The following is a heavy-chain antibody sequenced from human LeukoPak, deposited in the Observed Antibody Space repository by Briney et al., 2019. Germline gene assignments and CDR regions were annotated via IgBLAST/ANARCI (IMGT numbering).Heavy chain of an antibody. J-gene: IGHJ4*02. CDR3: VGSRSYYAFDY. Sequence: QTGGSLILSCAVSGFTFSGYAMHWVRQAPGKGLEWVAVISYDGNNKFYPDSVKGRFTISRDNSKSTLYLQMSSLRPEDTALYYCVGSRSYYAFDYWGQGTLVTVSS. D-gene: IGHD3-10*01. CDR1: GFTFSGYA. V-gene: IGHV3-30-3*01. CDR2: ISYDGNNK.